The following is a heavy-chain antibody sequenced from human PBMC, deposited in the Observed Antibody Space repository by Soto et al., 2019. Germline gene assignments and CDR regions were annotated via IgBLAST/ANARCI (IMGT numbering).Heavy chain of an antibody. V-gene: IGHV3-23*01. CDR2: ISYGGGTT. CDR1: EFTFSNYA. D-gene: IGHD3-22*01. Sequence: GGSLRLSCAASEFTFSNYAMSWVRQAPGKGLEWVSAISYGGGTTYYADSVKGRFTISRDNSKNTLYLQVNSLRAEDTAVYYCAKNPGYYYDSTGSHFDYWGQGTLVTVSS. J-gene: IGHJ4*02. CDR3: AKNPGYYYDSTGSHFDY.